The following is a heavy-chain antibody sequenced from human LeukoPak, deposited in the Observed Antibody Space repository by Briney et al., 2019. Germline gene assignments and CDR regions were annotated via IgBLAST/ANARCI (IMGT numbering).Heavy chain of an antibody. V-gene: IGHV1-2*06. CDR3: ARDAHIAVAVNDAFDI. J-gene: IGHJ3*02. CDR2: INPNSGGT. Sequence: ASVKVSCKASGYTFTDYYMHWVRQAPGQGLEWMGRINPNSGGTNYAQKFQGRVTITRDTSISTAYMELSRLRSDDTAVYYCARDAHIAVAVNDAFDIWGQGTMVTVSS. D-gene: IGHD6-19*01. CDR1: GYTFTDYY.